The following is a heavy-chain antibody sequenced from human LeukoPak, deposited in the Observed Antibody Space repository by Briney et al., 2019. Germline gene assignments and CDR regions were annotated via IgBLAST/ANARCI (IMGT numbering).Heavy chain of an antibody. CDR1: GGSMSNYY. Sequence: KSSETLSLTCTVSGGSMSNYYWNWIRQPPEKGLEWIGYMFYTGSGKYNPSLKSRVTISVDTSKRQISLKLSSVTAADTAVYYCAGSIAARHVYWGQGTPVTVSS. J-gene: IGHJ4*02. D-gene: IGHD6-6*01. CDR2: MFYTGSG. V-gene: IGHV4-59*12. CDR3: AGSIAARHVY.